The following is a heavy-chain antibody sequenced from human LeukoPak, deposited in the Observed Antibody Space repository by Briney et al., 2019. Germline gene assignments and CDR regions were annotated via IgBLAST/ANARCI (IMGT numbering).Heavy chain of an antibody. V-gene: IGHV4-39*01. Sequence: ASETLSLTCTVSGGSISSSSYYWGWIRQPPGKGLEWIGSIYYSGSTYYNPSLKSRVTISVDTSKNQFSLKLSSVTAADTAVYYCARQNDGDYDYWGQGTLVTVSS. CDR2: IYYSGST. J-gene: IGHJ4*02. D-gene: IGHD4-17*01. CDR1: GGSISSSSYY. CDR3: ARQNDGDYDY.